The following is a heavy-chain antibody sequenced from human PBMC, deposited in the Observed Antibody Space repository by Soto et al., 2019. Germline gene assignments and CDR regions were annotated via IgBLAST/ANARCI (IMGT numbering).Heavy chain of an antibody. V-gene: IGHV3-23*01. D-gene: IGHD4-4*01. J-gene: IGHJ2*01. CDR3: AKDREDGYSNWYFDL. Sequence: EVQLLESGGGLVQPGGSLRLSCAASGFTLSIYAMSWVRQAPGKGLEWVSAISGSGGSTYYADSVKGRFTISRDNSKNTLYLQMNSLRAEDTAVYYCAKDREDGYSNWYFDLWGRGTLVTVSS. CDR1: GFTLSIYA. CDR2: ISGSGGST.